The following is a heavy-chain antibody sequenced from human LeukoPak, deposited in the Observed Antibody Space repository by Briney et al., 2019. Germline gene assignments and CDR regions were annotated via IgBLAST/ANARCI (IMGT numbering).Heavy chain of an antibody. Sequence: GGSLRLSCAGSGLTFSSYAMSWVRQAPGKGLEWVSGISSSGDSTFYADSVKGRFTISRDNSKNTLYLQMNSLRAEDTAVYYCARSNYVGAYFDYWGQGTLVTVSS. CDR3: ARSNYVGAYFDY. CDR2: ISSSGDST. J-gene: IGHJ4*02. CDR1: GLTFSSYA. D-gene: IGHD4/OR15-4a*01. V-gene: IGHV3-23*01.